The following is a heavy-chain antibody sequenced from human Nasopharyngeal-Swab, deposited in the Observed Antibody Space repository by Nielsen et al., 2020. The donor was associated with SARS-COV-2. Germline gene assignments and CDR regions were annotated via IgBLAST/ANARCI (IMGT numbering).Heavy chain of an antibody. CDR2: ISWNSGSI. Sequence: GGSLRLSCAASGFTFDDYAMHWVRQAPGKGLEWVSGISWNSGSIGYADSVKGRFTISRDNAKNSLYLQMNSLRAEDTALYYCARANSGWYYFDYWGQGTLVTVS. D-gene: IGHD6-19*01. J-gene: IGHJ4*02. CDR1: GFTFDDYA. CDR3: ARANSGWYYFDY. V-gene: IGHV3-9*01.